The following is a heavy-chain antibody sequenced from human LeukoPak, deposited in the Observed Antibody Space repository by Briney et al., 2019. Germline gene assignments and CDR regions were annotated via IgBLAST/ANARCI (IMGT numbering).Heavy chain of an antibody. Sequence: GGSLRLSCAASGFTFSSYSMNWVRQAPGKGLEWVSYISSSSSTIYYADSVKGRFTISRDNAKNSLYLKMNSLRAEDTAVYYCARDTNDSYNLARYFDYWGQGTLVTVSS. CDR2: ISSSSSTI. CDR1: GFTFSSYS. D-gene: IGHD5-24*01. V-gene: IGHV3-48*01. CDR3: ARDTNDSYNLARYFDY. J-gene: IGHJ4*02.